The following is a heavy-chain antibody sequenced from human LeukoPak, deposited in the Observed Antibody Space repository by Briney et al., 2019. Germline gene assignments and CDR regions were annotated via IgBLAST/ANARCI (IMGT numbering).Heavy chain of an antibody. CDR1: GFTFSSYI. CDR3: ARDPYDFWSGYPSNFDY. J-gene: IGHJ4*02. V-gene: IGHV3-48*01. Sequence: GGSLRLSCAASGFTFSSYIMDWVRQAPGKGLEWVAYISSSSSTIYYADSVKGRFTISRDNAKNSLYLQMNSLRAADTAVYYCARDPYDFWSGYPSNFDYWGQGTLVTVSS. CDR2: ISSSSSTI. D-gene: IGHD3-3*01.